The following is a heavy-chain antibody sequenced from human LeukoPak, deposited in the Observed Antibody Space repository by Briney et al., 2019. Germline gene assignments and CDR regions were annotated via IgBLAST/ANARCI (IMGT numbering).Heavy chain of an antibody. Sequence: GGSLRLSCAASGFTFSSNSMSWVRQAPGKGLEWVSYISSTGGTIYYADSMKGRFTISRDNAKNSLYLQMNSLRVEDTAVYYCAKGGNYGGKDFDYWGQGTLVTVSS. D-gene: IGHD4-23*01. J-gene: IGHJ4*02. V-gene: IGHV3-48*04. CDR3: AKGGNYGGKDFDY. CDR1: GFTFSSNS. CDR2: ISSTGGTI.